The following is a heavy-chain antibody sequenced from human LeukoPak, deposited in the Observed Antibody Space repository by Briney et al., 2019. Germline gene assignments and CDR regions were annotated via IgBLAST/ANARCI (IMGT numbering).Heavy chain of an antibody. CDR1: GYTFTSYY. Sequence: GASVKVSFKASGYTFTSYYMHWVRQAPGQGLEWMGIINPSGGSTSYAQKFQGRVTMTRDTSTSTVYMELSSLRSEDMAVYYCARDLREVSRSDIRMDVWGKGTTVTVSS. CDR3: ARDLREVSRSDIRMDV. D-gene: IGHD2-15*01. J-gene: IGHJ6*04. V-gene: IGHV1-46*01. CDR2: INPSGGST.